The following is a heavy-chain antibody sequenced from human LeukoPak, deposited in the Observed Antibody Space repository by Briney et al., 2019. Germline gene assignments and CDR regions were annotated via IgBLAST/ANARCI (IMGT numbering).Heavy chain of an antibody. J-gene: IGHJ4*02. Sequence: SETLSLTCTVSGGSISSYYWSWIRQPPGKGLEWIGYIYYSGSTNYNPSLKSRVIISVDTSKNQFSLTLNSVTAADTAVYYCARATYYYGSGFDYWGQGTLVSVSS. CDR1: GGSISSYY. V-gene: IGHV4-59*01. D-gene: IGHD3-10*01. CDR3: ARATYYYGSGFDY. CDR2: IYYSGST.